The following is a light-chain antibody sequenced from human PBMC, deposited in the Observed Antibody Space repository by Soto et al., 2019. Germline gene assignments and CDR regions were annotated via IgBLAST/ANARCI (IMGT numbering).Light chain of an antibody. V-gene: IGKV1-5*03. CDR2: KAS. J-gene: IGKJ1*01. Sequence: DIQMTQSPSTLSASVGDRVTITCRASQSISCWLAWYQQKPRKAPKLLVYKASSLESGVPSRFSGSGSGTEFTLTISSLQPDDFATYYCQQYNSYPWTFGQGTKVEIK. CDR3: QQYNSYPWT. CDR1: QSISCW.